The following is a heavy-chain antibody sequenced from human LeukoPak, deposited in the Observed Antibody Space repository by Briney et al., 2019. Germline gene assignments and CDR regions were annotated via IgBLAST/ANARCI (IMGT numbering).Heavy chain of an antibody. CDR1: GYTFTGYH. D-gene: IGHD6-19*01. J-gene: IGHJ4*02. V-gene: IGHV1-2*02. CDR3: ARDRRGSSAWDYTSGGTFEY. Sequence: ASVKVSCKASGYTFTGYHMHWVRQAPGQGLEWMGWINPNSGGTKYAQRFQGRVTMTRDTSISTVYMDLSSVRSDDTALYYCARDRRGSSAWDYTSGGTFEYWGQGTPVTVSS. CDR2: INPNSGGT.